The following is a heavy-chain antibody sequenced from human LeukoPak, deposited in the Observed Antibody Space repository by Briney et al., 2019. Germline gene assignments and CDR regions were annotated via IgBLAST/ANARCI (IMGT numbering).Heavy chain of an antibody. Sequence: PSETLSLTCTVSGGSISSGGYYWSWIRQHPGKGLEWIGYIYYSGSTYYNPSLKSRVTISVGTSKNQFSLNLRSVTAADTAVYYCARQTTVVTDFDYWGQGTLVTVSS. CDR2: IYYSGST. D-gene: IGHD4-23*01. CDR3: ARQTTVVTDFDY. CDR1: GGSISSGGYY. V-gene: IGHV4-31*03. J-gene: IGHJ4*02.